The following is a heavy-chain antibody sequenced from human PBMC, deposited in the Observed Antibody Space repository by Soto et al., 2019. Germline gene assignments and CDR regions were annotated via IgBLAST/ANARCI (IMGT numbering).Heavy chain of an antibody. D-gene: IGHD3-22*01. Sequence: GGSLRLSCAASGFTFSNAWMNWVRQAPGKGLEWVGRIKSKTDGGTTDYAAPVKGRFTISRDDSKNTLYLQMNSLKTEDTAVYYCTTAGTHYYDSSGYYHGHFDYWGQGTLVTVSS. CDR3: TTAGTHYYDSSGYYHGHFDY. V-gene: IGHV3-15*07. J-gene: IGHJ4*02. CDR1: GFTFSNAW. CDR2: IKSKTDGGTT.